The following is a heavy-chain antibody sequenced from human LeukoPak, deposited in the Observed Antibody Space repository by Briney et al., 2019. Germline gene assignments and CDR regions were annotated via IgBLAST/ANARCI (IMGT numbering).Heavy chain of an antibody. Sequence: SETLYLTCTVSGGCIKNYHWSWIRQPPGKGLDWIGYIYYSGNTNYNPSLKSRVTISVDTSKNQFSLKLSSVTSADTAVYYCARVGYNWNDVGPYDPWGQGTLVTVSS. CDR1: GGCIKNYH. CDR2: IYYSGNT. J-gene: IGHJ5*02. V-gene: IGHV4-59*01. CDR3: ARVGYNWNDVGPYDP. D-gene: IGHD1-20*01.